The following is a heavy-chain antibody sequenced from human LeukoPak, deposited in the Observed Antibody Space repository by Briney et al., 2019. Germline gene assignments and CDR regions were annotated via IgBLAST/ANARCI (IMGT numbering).Heavy chain of an antibody. CDR3: ARGRDDFWSGYNNWFDP. J-gene: IGHJ5*02. V-gene: IGHV1-46*01. CDR2: INPSGGST. Sequence: ASVKVSCKASGYTFTSYGISWVRQAPGQGLEWMGIINPSGGSTSYAQKFQGRVTMTRDTSTSTVYMELSSLRSEDTAVYYCARGRDDFWSGYNNWFDPWGQGTLVTVSS. D-gene: IGHD3-3*01. CDR1: GYTFTSYG.